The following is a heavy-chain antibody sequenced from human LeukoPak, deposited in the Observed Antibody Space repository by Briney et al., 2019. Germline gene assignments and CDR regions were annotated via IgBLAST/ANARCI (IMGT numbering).Heavy chain of an antibody. V-gene: IGHV3-30-3*01. CDR2: ISYDGYDK. Sequence: GGSLRLSCAASGFTFNDYAMYWVRQAPGKGLEWVTLISYDGYDKSYADSVRGRFTISRDNSRNPLYLQMDSLRSGDTAVYYCARECFPIVDSTWYEIGYWGQGTLVTVFS. CDR3: ARECFPIVDSTWYEIGY. J-gene: IGHJ4*02. D-gene: IGHD2-21*01. CDR1: GFTFNDYA.